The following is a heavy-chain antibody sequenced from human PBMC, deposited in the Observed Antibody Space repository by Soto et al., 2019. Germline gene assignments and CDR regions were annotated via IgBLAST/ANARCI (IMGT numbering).Heavy chain of an antibody. J-gene: IGHJ3*02. Sequence: TSETRSLTCPVSGCSIGSSGYFWLWVRQHPGKCLEWIGYISYSGSTYYNPSLKSRVTISVETSKNHFSLKLSAVTAADTAVYYCARDSGYFDSRGSPSDAFDIWGQGTMVTVSS. CDR2: ISYSGST. D-gene: IGHD3-22*01. CDR3: ARDSGYFDSRGSPSDAFDI. V-gene: IGHV4-31*03. CDR1: GCSIGSSGYF.